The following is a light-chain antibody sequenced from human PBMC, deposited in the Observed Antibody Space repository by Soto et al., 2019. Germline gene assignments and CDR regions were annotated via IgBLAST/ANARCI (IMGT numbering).Light chain of an antibody. CDR3: QQYISYPLT. J-gene: IGKJ4*01. CDR2: AVS. Sequence: DIQMTQSPSSLSASVGDRVTITCRASQDIRNYLAWFQPKPGKAPKFLIYAVSRLQSGVPSKFSGSGSGTDFTLTISSLQPEDVATYYCQQYISYPLTFGGGTRVEI. CDR1: QDIRNY. V-gene: IGKV1-16*02.